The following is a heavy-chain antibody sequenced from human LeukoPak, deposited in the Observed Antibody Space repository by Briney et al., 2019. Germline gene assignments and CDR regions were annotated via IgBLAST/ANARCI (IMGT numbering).Heavy chain of an antibody. V-gene: IGHV3-53*01. Sequence: GGSLRLSCAASGFTVSSNYMSWVRQAPGKGLEWVSVIYSGGSTYYADSVKGRFTISRDNSKNTLDLQMNSLRAEDTAVYFCARDFNPYSFSPDWFDPWGQGTLVTVSS. D-gene: IGHD5-12*01. CDR3: ARDFNPYSFSPDWFDP. J-gene: IGHJ5*02. CDR1: GFTVSSNY. CDR2: IYSGGST.